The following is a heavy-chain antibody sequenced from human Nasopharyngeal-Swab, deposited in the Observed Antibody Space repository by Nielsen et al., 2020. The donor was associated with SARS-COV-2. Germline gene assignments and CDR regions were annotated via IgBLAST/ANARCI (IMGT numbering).Heavy chain of an antibody. V-gene: IGHV3-15*01. Sequence: GESLKISCAASGFTFSHAWMTWVRQAPGKGLERVGRINIKTDGGTTDYAAPVKGRFIISRDDSKNTLYLQMNSLKTEDTAVYYCTTLDDNSGYFGQWGQGTLVTVSS. CDR1: GFTFSHAW. CDR2: INIKTDGGTT. CDR3: TTLDDNSGYFGQ. J-gene: IGHJ4*02. D-gene: IGHD3-22*01.